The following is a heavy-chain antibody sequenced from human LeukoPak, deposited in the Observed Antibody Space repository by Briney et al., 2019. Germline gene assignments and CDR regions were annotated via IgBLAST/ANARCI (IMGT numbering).Heavy chain of an antibody. Sequence: GGSLRLSCAASGFTFSSYSMNWVRQAPGKGLEWVSAISGSGGSTYYADSVKGRFTISRDNSKNTLYLQMNSLRAEDTAVYYRAKDRSPSYIRGAFDIWGQGTMVTVSS. CDR1: GFTFSSYS. CDR3: AKDRSPSYIRGAFDI. D-gene: IGHD3-10*01. V-gene: IGHV3-23*01. J-gene: IGHJ3*02. CDR2: ISGSGGST.